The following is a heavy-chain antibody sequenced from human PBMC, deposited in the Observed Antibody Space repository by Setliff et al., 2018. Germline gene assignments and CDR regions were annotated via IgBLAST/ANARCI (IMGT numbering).Heavy chain of an antibody. CDR1: GGSFRTSS. J-gene: IGHJ3*02. CDR3: ATDLKFTRFCFGSNCYSGAFEM. CDR2: IIPILNKP. V-gene: IGHV1-69*10. Sequence: AASVKVSCKASGGSFRTSSISWVRQAPGQGLEWMGGIIPILNKPNYAQSFQGRVAITADKSTTTSYMELSGLRSEDTALYFCATDLKFTRFCFGSNCYSGAFEMWGQGTMVTVSS. D-gene: IGHD2-21*02.